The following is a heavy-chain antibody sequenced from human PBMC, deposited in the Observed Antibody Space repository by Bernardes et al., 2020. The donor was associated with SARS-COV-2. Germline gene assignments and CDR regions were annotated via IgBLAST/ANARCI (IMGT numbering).Heavy chain of an antibody. CDR3: ARDKYQRMLFDVYYYGMGV. D-gene: IGHD2-2*01. V-gene: IGHV3-53*01. CDR2: IYSGGST. Sequence: GGSLRLSRAASGFTVSSNYMSWVRQAPGKGLEWVSVIYSGGSTYYADSVKGRFTISRDNSKNTLYLQMNSLRAEDTAVYYCARDKYQRMLFDVYYYGMGVWGQGTTVNVSS. CDR1: GFTVSSNY. J-gene: IGHJ6*02.